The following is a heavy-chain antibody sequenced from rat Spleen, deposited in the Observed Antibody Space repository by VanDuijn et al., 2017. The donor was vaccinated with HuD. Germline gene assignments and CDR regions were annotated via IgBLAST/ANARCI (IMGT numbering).Heavy chain of an antibody. CDR2: INYDGSST. Sequence: EVQLVESGGGLVQPGRSLKLSCAASGFTFSYYGMAWVRQAPTKGLEWVATINYDGSSTNYRDSVKGRFTISRDNAKSTLYLQMDSLRAEDTATYYCTRGFTGAVFWGRGVMVTVSA. D-gene: IGHD4-2*01. CDR3: TRGFTGAVF. J-gene: IGHJ2*01. V-gene: IGHV5-29*01. CDR1: GFTFSYYG.